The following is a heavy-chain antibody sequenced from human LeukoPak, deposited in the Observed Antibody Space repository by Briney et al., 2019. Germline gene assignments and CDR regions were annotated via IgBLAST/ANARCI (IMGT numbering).Heavy chain of an antibody. J-gene: IGHJ3*01. CDR3: ARDRGGAESHVFDAFDL. D-gene: IGHD2-15*01. CDR2: IKQDGSEK. Sequence: PGGSLRLSCAPSGFTFRNYWMNWVRQAPGKGLEWVANIKQDGSEKHYVDSVKGRFTISRDNAKNSLYLQMNSLRVDDTAVYYCARDRGGAESHVFDAFDLWGPGTIVTVSS. V-gene: IGHV3-7*01. CDR1: GFTFRNYW.